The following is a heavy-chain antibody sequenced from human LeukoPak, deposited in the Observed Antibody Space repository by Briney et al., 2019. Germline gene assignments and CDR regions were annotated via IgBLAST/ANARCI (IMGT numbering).Heavy chain of an antibody. D-gene: IGHD3-22*01. V-gene: IGHV4-34*01. CDR3: ARDIRYYYDSSASPGAFDI. CDR1: GGSFSGYY. J-gene: IGHJ3*02. Sequence: SETLSLTCAVYGGSFSGYYWSWIRQPPGKGLEWIGEINHSGSTNYNPSLKSRVTISVDTSKNQFSLKLSSVTAADTAVYYCARDIRYYYDSSASPGAFDIWGQGTMVTVSS. CDR2: INHSGST.